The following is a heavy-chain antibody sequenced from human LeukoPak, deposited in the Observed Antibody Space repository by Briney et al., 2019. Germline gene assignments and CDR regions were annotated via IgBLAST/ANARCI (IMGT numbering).Heavy chain of an antibody. CDR1: GGSFSGYY. D-gene: IGHD4-23*01. V-gene: IGHV4-34*01. Sequence: SKTLSLTCAVYGGSFSGYYWSWIRQPPGKGLEWIGEINHSGSTNYNPSLKSRVTISGDTSKNQFSLKLSSVTAADTAVYYCARLGLYGGIFGYWGQGTLVTVSS. CDR2: INHSGST. CDR3: ARLGLYGGIFGY. J-gene: IGHJ4*02.